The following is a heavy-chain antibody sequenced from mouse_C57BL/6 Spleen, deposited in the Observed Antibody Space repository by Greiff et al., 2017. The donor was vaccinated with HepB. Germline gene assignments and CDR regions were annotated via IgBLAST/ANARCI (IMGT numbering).Heavy chain of an antibody. J-gene: IGHJ3*01. CDR1: GYSFTDYN. D-gene: IGHD1-1*01. Sequence: EVQLVESGPELVKPGASVKISCKAPGYSFTDYNMNWVKQSNGKSLEWIGVINPNYGTTSYNQKFKGKATLTVDQSSSTAYMQLNSLTSEDSAVYYCAREDYYGSSPAWFAYWGQGTLVTVSA. V-gene: IGHV1-39*01. CDR3: AREDYYGSSPAWFAY. CDR2: INPNYGTT.